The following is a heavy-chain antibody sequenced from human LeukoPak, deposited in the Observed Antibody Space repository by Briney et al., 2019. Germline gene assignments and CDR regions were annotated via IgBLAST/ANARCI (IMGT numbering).Heavy chain of an antibody. V-gene: IGHV4-4*02. CDR2: IHYSGTT. CDR1: GFTFTNAW. J-gene: IGHJ4*02. Sequence: GSLRLSCAASGFTFTNAWMSWVRQAPGKGLEWVGYIHYSGTTHYNPSLKSRVTISVDMSKNQFSLKLSSVTAADTAVYYCARDSCSSTSCRKKFDNWGQGTLVTVSS. CDR3: ARDSCSSTSCRKKFDN. D-gene: IGHD2-2*01.